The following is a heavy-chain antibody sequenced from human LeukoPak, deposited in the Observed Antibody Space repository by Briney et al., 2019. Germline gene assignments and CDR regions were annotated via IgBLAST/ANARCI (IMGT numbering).Heavy chain of an antibody. J-gene: IGHJ4*02. CDR3: AREVYTGYDRNFDY. CDR1: GGSISSYY. Sequence: SETLSLTCTVSGGSISSYYWSWVRQPAGKGRGWIGYFYYSGSTYYNPSLKRRVTISVDTSKNQFSLKLSSVTAADTAVYYCAREVYTGYDRNFDYWGQGTLVTVSS. V-gene: IGHV4-59*06. D-gene: IGHD5-12*01. CDR2: FYYSGST.